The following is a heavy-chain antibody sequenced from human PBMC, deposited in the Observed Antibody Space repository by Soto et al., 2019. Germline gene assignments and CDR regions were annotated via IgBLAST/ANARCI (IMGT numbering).Heavy chain of an antibody. J-gene: IGHJ4*02. V-gene: IGHV3-30-3*01. CDR2: ISSDGNSR. D-gene: IGHD1-26*01. CDR1: GFTFSSYA. Sequence: QVQLVASGGGVVQPGRSLRLSCAASGFTFSSYALHWVRQAPGKGLEWVAVISSDGNSRYYADSVRGRFTITRDNSNNTLYLQINRLRAEDAAVYYCDEQKKRGVWVFDFWGQGTLVTVSS. CDR3: DEQKKRGVWVFDF.